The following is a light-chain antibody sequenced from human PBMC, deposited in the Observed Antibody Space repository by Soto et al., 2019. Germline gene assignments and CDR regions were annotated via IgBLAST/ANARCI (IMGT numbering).Light chain of an antibody. CDR3: SSFASSNTWV. Sequence: QSALTQPPSASGSPGQSVTISCTGTSSDVSAYNYVSWYQQHAGKAPKLVIYEVTKRPSGVPDRFSGSKSANTASLTVSGLQAEDEADYYCSSFASSNTWVFGGGTKLTV. CDR2: EVT. J-gene: IGLJ3*02. V-gene: IGLV2-8*01. CDR1: SSDVSAYNY.